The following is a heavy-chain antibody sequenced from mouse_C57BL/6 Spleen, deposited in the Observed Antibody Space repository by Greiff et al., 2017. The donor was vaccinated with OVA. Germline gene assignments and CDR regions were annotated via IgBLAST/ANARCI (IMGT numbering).Heavy chain of an antibody. Sequence: EVKLMESGGGLVQPGGSLSLSCAASGFTFTDYYMRWVRQPPGKALEWLGFIRNKANGYTTEYSASVKGRFTISRDNSQSILYLQMNALRAEDSATYYCARSAYYAMDYWGQGTSVTVSS. V-gene: IGHV7-3*01. CDR3: ARSAYYAMDY. CDR2: IRNKANGYTT. J-gene: IGHJ4*01. CDR1: GFTFTDYY.